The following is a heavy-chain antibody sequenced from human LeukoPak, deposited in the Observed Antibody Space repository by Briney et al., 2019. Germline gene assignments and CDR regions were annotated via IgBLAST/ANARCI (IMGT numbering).Heavy chain of an antibody. CDR3: ARVPIVVPAASAYYYYYGMDV. Sequence: SETLSLTCTVSGGSISSGGYYWSWVRQHPGKGLEWIGYIYYSGSTYYNPSLRSRVTISVDTSMNQFSLKLSSVTAADTAVYYCARVPIVVPAASAYYYYYGMDVWGQGTTVTVSS. CDR1: GGSISSGGYY. J-gene: IGHJ6*02. V-gene: IGHV4-31*03. D-gene: IGHD2-2*01. CDR2: IYYSGST.